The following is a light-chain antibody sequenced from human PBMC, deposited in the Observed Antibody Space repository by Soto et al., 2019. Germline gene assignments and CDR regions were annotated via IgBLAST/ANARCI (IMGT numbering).Light chain of an antibody. V-gene: IGKV3-15*01. Sequence: EVVVTQSPATLSVSPGERVTLSCRASQSVDSDVAWFQHKPGQAPRLLIYGASTRAAGIPGRFSGSGYETDFTFTISSLEPEDSATYFYQQYNTWVRGTFGQGTKLEIK. CDR3: QQYNTWVRGT. CDR2: GAS. CDR1: QSVDSD. J-gene: IGKJ2*01.